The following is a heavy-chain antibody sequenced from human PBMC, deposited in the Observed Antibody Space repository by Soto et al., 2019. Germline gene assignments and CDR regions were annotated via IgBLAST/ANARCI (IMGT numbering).Heavy chain of an antibody. Sequence: GESLKISCKGSGYSFTSYWIGRARQMPGNGLARMWIIYPGDPDPRYSPSFQGQVTISADKTIRTAYLQWSSLKAPGTTLYYRARRGPFGYYNQYGIDVWGQGSKVTF. CDR3: ARRGPFGYYNQYGIDV. D-gene: IGHD3-16*01. J-gene: IGHJ6*01. V-gene: IGHV5-51*01. CDR1: GYSFTSYW. CDR2: IYPGDPDP.